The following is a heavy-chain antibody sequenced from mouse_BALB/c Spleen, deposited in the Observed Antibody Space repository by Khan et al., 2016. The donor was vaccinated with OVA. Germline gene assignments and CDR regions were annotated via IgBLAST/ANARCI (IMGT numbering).Heavy chain of an antibody. Sequence: VELVESGPGLVAPSQSLSITCTVSGFSLSRYNIHWVRQPPGKGLEWLGMIWGGGGTDYNSTLKSRLSISKDNSKSQVFLKMNSLQTDDSAMYYCARAYYRYDVYYAMDYWGQRTSVTVSS. D-gene: IGHD2-14*01. CDR1: GFSLSRYN. V-gene: IGHV2-6-4*01. CDR2: IWGGGGT. J-gene: IGHJ4*01. CDR3: ARAYYRYDVYYAMDY.